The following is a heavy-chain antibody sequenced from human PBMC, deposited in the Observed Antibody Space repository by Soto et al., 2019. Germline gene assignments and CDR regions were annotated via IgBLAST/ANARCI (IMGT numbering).Heavy chain of an antibody. J-gene: IGHJ4*02. V-gene: IGHV4-30-4*01. Sequence: SETLSLTCTVSGGSISSGDYYWSWIRQPPGKGLEWIGYIYYSGSTYYNPSLQSRVTISVDTSKNQFSLKLSSVTAADAAVYYCARSEAGLYSGYVDYWGQGTLVTVSS. CDR3: ARSEAGLYSGYVDY. CDR1: GGSISSGDYY. CDR2: IYYSGST. D-gene: IGHD5-12*01.